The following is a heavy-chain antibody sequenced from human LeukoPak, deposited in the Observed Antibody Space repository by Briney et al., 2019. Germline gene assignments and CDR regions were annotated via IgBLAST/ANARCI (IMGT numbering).Heavy chain of an antibody. Sequence: GGSLRLSCAASGFTFSSYGMHWVRQAPGKGLEWVAVIPYDGSNKYYADSVKGRFTISRDNSKNTLYLQMNSLRAEDTAVYYCAKDRRIVGATVPDYWGQGTLVTVSS. J-gene: IGHJ4*02. V-gene: IGHV3-30*18. CDR3: AKDRRIVGATVPDY. D-gene: IGHD1-26*01. CDR1: GFTFSSYG. CDR2: IPYDGSNK.